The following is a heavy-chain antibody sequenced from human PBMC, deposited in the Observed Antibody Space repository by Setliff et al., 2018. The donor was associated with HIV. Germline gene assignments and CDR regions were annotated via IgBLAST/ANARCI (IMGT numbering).Heavy chain of an antibody. V-gene: IGHV3-23*01. D-gene: IGHD3-16*01. CDR2: ISASGNSP. CDR3: AKDRFRGGVGTGLAEY. CDR1: GFTFISYA. J-gene: IGHJ4*02. Sequence: PGGSLRLSCAASGFTFISYAMSWVRQAPGTGLEWVSTISASGNSPYYVDSVKGRFTISRDNSKNTLYLQMNSLRVEDTAIYYCAKDRFRGGVGTGLAEYWGQGTVVTVSS.